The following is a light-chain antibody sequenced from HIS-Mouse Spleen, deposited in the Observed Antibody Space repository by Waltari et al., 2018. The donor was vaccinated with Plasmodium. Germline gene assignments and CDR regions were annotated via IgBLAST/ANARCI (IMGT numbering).Light chain of an antibody. CDR2: GAS. Sequence: EIVMTQSPATLSVSPGERATLSCRASQRVSSNLAWYHKKQGTAPRLLIYGASTRATGIPARFSGSGSETEFTLTISSLQSEDFGVYYCQQYNNWSFTCGPGTRVDIK. V-gene: IGKV3-15*01. CDR3: QQYNNWSFT. CDR1: QRVSSN. J-gene: IGKJ3*01.